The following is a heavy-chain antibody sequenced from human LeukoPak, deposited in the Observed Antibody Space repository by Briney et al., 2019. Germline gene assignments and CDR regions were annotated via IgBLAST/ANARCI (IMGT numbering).Heavy chain of an antibody. Sequence: ASVKVSCKASGYTFTNYAMHWVRQAPGQRLEWMGWINAGHGNTKYSQEFQGRFTITRDTSASTAYMELSSLRSEDTAVYYCARVVRYSSGPLTDLFPYSFDYWGQGTLVTVSS. CDR3: ARVVRYSSGPLTDLFPYSFDY. D-gene: IGHD6-19*01. CDR2: INAGHGNT. CDR1: GYTFTNYA. J-gene: IGHJ4*02. V-gene: IGHV1-3*03.